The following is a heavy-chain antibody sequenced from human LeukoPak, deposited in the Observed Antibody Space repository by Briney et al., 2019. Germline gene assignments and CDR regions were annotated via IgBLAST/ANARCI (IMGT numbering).Heavy chain of an antibody. CDR1: GFTFSSYA. CDR3: ARDRPFDILTGYSYYFDY. J-gene: IGHJ4*02. V-gene: IGHV3-30*04. D-gene: IGHD3-9*01. Sequence: GGSLRLSCAASGFTFSSYAMHWVRQAPGKGLEWVAVISYDGSNKYYADSVKGRFTISRDNSKNTLYLQMSSLRAEDTAVYYCARDRPFDILTGYSYYFDYWGQGTLVTVSS. CDR2: ISYDGSNK.